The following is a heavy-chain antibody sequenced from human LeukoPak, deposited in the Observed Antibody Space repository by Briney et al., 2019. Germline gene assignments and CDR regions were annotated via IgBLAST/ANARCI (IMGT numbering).Heavy chain of an antibody. Sequence: GGSLRLSCAASGFSFSRFYMSWVRQTPGKALEWISYIPTSGISVQYADSVRGRFTASRDDAMNSLHLQMDSLRVEDTAVYYCTRAEGLGPGAHFDQWGQGALSSSPQ. CDR1: GFSFSRFY. CDR3: TRAEGLGPGAHFDQ. CDR2: IPTSGISV. V-gene: IGHV3-11*01. J-gene: IGHJ4*02.